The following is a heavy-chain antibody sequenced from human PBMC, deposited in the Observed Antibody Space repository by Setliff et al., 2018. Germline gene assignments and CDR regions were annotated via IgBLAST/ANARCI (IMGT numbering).Heavy chain of an antibody. CDR2: IIPILGIA. CDR1: GGTFSSYT. CDR3: ARGFSKFYYYYYYYMDV. Sequence: SVKVSCKASGGTFSSYTISWVRQAPGQGLEWMGGIIPILGIANYAQKFQGRVTITADKSTSTAYMELSSLRSDDTAVYYCARGFSKFYYYYYYYMDVWGKGTTVTVSS. D-gene: IGHD3-3*01. V-gene: IGHV1-69*10. J-gene: IGHJ6*03.